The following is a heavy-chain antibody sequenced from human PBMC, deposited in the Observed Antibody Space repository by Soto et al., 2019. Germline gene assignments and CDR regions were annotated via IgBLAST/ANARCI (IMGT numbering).Heavy chain of an antibody. Sequence: SETLYLTCTVSGGSISSYYWSWIRQPPGKGLEWIGYIYYSGSTNYNPSLKSRVTISVDTSKNQFSLKLSSVTAADTAVYYCARGGITIFGAYGMDVWGQGTTVT. CDR1: GGSISSYY. CDR2: IYYSGST. V-gene: IGHV4-59*01. D-gene: IGHD3-3*01. CDR3: ARGGITIFGAYGMDV. J-gene: IGHJ6*02.